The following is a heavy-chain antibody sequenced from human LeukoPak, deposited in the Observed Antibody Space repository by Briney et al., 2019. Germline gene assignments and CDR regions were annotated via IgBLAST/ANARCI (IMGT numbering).Heavy chain of an antibody. V-gene: IGHV3-21*01. CDR3: ARDYHWQPWLVQGFDF. CDR1: GFTFSSYI. J-gene: IGHJ4*02. Sequence: GGSLRLSCAASGFTFSSYIMNWVRQAPGKGLEWVSSISSSSTYIYYADSVKGRFTISRDNAKNSLYLQMNSLRAEDTAIYYCARDYHWQPWLVQGFDFWGQGTLVAVSS. D-gene: IGHD6-19*01. CDR2: ISSSSTYI.